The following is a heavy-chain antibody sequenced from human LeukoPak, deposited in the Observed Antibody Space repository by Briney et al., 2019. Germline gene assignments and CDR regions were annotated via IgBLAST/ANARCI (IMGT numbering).Heavy chain of an antibody. CDR3: ARVASYSSGWYHGY. D-gene: IGHD6-19*01. V-gene: IGHV1-69*05. CDR1: GYTFTSYA. Sequence: ASVKVSCKASGYTFTSYAISWVRQAPGQGLEWMGGIIPIFGTANYAQKFQGRVTITTDESTSTAYMELSSLRSEDTAVYYCARVASYSSGWYHGYWGQGTLVTVSS. CDR2: IIPIFGTA. J-gene: IGHJ4*02.